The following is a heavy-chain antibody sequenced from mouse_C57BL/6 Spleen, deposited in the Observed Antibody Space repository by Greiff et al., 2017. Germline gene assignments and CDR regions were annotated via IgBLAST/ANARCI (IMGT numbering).Heavy chain of an antibody. CDR1: GYTFTDYN. J-gene: IGHJ1*03. Sequence: VQLQQSGPELVKPGASVKIPCKASGYTFTDYNMDWVKQSHGKSLEWIGDINPNNGGTIYNQKFKGKATLTVDKSSSTAYMELRSLTSEDTAVYYCAREGDYCGSSHWYFDVWGTGTTVTVSS. CDR2: INPNNGGT. V-gene: IGHV1-18*01. CDR3: AREGDYCGSSHWYFDV. D-gene: IGHD1-1*01.